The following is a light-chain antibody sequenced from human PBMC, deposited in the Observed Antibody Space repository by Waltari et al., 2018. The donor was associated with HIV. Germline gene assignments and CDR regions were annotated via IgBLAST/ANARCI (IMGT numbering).Light chain of an antibody. CDR2: LKSDGSH. CDR3: QTWGTGIQV. V-gene: IGLV4-69*02. Sequence: QLVLTQSPSASASLGASVKLTCTLSSGHTNYAIAWHQQQTEKGPRYLLNLKSDGSHSKGDVSPALFPAPSSGPERYLTISSLQSEDAADFSCQTWGTGIQVFGGGTKLTVL. J-gene: IGLJ3*02. CDR1: SGHTNYA.